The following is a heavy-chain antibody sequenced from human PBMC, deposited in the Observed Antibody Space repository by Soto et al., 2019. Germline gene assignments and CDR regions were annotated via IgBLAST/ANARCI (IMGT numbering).Heavy chain of an antibody. D-gene: IGHD2-8*01. CDR1: GFTFTNYA. CDR2: ISGGGGSI. Sequence: GGSLRLSCVASGFTFTNYAMNWVRQAPGKGLEWVSGISGGGGSIYYSDSVKGRFTISRDNSKNTLDLQMNSLRAEDTAVYYCAKDLMVAPVEYFAYWGQGTLVTVSS. CDR3: AKDLMVAPVEYFAY. V-gene: IGHV3-23*01. J-gene: IGHJ4*02.